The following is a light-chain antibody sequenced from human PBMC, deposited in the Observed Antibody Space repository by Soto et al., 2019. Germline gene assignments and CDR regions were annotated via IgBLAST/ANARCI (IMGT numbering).Light chain of an antibody. CDR2: AAS. CDR3: QQSYSTVRT. V-gene: IGKV1-39*01. CDR1: QSISSY. J-gene: IGKJ1*01. Sequence: DIQMTQSPSSLSASVGDRVTTTCRASQSISSYLNWYQQKPGEAPKLLIYAASSLHSGVPSRFSGSGSETDFTLTISSLQPEDFATYYCQQSYSTVRTFGQGTKV.